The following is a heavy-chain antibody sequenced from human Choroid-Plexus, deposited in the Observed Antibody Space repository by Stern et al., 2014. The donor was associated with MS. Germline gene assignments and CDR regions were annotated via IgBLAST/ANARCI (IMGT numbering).Heavy chain of an antibody. CDR2: IYYSGAT. CDR1: GGSINNGHYY. CDR3: ARELSGMYGMDV. J-gene: IGHJ6*02. V-gene: IGHV4-31*03. Sequence: QVQLQESGPGLVKPSQTLSLTCTVSGGSINNGHYYWSWVRQHPGKGLEWLGYIYYSGATYYNPSLKGRLTISVDTSKRHFSLKLTSVTAADTAVYYCARELSGMYGMDVWGQGTTVTVSS. D-gene: IGHD1-1*01.